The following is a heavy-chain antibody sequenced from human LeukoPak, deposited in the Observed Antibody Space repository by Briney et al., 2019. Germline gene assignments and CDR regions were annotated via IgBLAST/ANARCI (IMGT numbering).Heavy chain of an antibody. CDR1: GGSISSSSYY. CDR2: IYYSGST. D-gene: IGHD2-2*01. Sequence: SETLSLTCTVSGGSISSSSYYWGWIRQPPGKGLEWIGSIYYSGSTYYNPSLKSRVTISVDTSKNQFSLKLSSVTAADTAVYYCAREGGRGYCSSTSCYRGQYYFDYWGQGTLVTVSS. CDR3: AREGGRGYCSSTSCYRGQYYFDY. V-gene: IGHV4-39*02. J-gene: IGHJ4*02.